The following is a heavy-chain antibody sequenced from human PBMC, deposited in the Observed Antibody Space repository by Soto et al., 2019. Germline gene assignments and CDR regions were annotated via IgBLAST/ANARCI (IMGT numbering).Heavy chain of an antibody. Sequence: EVQLVESGGGLVQPGGSLRLSCAASGFTVSSNYMSWVRQAPGKGLEWVSVIYSGGSTYYADSVKGRFTISRHNSKNTLYLQMNSLRAEDTAVYYCARSYSSPREGWFDTWGQGTLVTVSS. J-gene: IGHJ5*02. CDR1: GFTVSSNY. V-gene: IGHV3-53*04. CDR2: IYSGGST. CDR3: ARSYSSPREGWFDT. D-gene: IGHD6-13*01.